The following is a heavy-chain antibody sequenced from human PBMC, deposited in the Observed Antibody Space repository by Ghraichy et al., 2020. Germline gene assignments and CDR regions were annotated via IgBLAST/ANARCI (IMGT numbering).Heavy chain of an antibody. Sequence: SETLSLTCTVSGGSISSYYWSWIRQPAGKGLEWIGRIYTSGTTNYNPSLKSRVTMSIDTSKNQFSLKLRSVTAADTAVYYCARDDVGATAHGMAVWGQGTTVTVSS. CDR1: GGSISSYY. D-gene: IGHD1-26*01. V-gene: IGHV4-4*07. J-gene: IGHJ6*02. CDR2: IYTSGTT. CDR3: ARDDVGATAHGMAV.